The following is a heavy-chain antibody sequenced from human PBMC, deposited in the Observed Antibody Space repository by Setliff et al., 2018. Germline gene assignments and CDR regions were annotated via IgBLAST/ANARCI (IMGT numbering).Heavy chain of an antibody. CDR2: IRRSSGSDT. Sequence: GGSLRLSCAASGFTFSNYEMNWVRQAPGKGLEWVAFIRRSSGSDTYYADSVKGRFTISRDNAMNSLYLQMNSLRAEDTAVYYCTTDVTGSYYQEIHYWGQGTLVTVSS. V-gene: IGHV3-48*03. CDR1: GFTFSNYE. D-gene: IGHD1-26*01. J-gene: IGHJ4*02. CDR3: TTDVTGSYYQEIHY.